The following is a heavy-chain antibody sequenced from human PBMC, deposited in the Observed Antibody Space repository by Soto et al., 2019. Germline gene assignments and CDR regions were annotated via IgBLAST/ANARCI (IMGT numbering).Heavy chain of an antibody. V-gene: IGHV5-51*01. J-gene: IGHJ6*02. CDR3: ARSPRSSGSPRGYGMDV. CDR1: GYSFTSYW. CDR2: IYPGDSDT. D-gene: IGHD2-15*01. Sequence: GESLKISCKGSGYSFTSYWIGWVRQMPGKGLEWMGIIYPGDSDTRYSSSFQGQVTISADKSISTAYLQWSSLKASDTAMYYCARSPRSSGSPRGYGMDVWGQGTTVTVSS.